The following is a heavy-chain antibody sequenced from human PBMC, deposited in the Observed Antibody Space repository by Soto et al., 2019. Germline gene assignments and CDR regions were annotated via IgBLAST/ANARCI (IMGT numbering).Heavy chain of an antibody. CDR2: IIPIFGTA. D-gene: IGHD3-3*01. J-gene: IGHJ6*01. Sequence: ASVKVSCKASGGTFSSYAISWVRQAPGQGLEWMGGIIPIFGTANYAQKFQGRVTITADESTSTAYMELSILRSEDTAVYYCARGYDFWSPPLKGWDYYYYGMDVWGQGTTVTVSS. V-gene: IGHV1-69*13. CDR1: GGTFSSYA. CDR3: ARGYDFWSPPLKGWDYYYYGMDV.